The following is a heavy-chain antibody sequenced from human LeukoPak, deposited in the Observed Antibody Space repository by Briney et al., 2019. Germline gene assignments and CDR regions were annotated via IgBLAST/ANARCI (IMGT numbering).Heavy chain of an antibody. D-gene: IGHD2-15*01. V-gene: IGHV4-4*07. CDR3: ARGPGAATNEAFDY. Sequence: SETLSLPCPVSVGSISNSYWSWLRQPAGKALEWLGRIYSSGITDYSPPLKSRITMSIDTSKNQFSLKLSSVTAADTAVYYCARGPGAATNEAFDYWGQGTLATVSS. CDR2: IYSSGIT. CDR1: VGSISNSY. J-gene: IGHJ4*02.